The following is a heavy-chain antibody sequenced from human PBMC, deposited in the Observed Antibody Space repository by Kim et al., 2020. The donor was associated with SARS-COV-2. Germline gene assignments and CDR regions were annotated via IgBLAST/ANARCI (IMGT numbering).Heavy chain of an antibody. V-gene: IGHV3-21*01. CDR2: ISSSSSYI. Sequence: GGSLRLSCAASGFTFSSYSMNWVRQAPGKGLEWVSSISSSSSYIYYTDSVKGRFTISTDNAKNSLYLQMNSLRAEDTAVYYCASPRGYGGNNDAFDIWGQGTMVTVSS. J-gene: IGHJ3*02. D-gene: IGHD2-15*01. CDR3: ASPRGYGGNNDAFDI. CDR1: GFTFSSYS.